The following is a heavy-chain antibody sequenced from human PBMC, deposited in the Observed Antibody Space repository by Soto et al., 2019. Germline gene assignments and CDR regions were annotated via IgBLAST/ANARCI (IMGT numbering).Heavy chain of an antibody. V-gene: IGHV4-31*03. CDR2: IYYSGST. CDR1: GGSISSGGYY. Sequence: SETLSLTCTVSGGSISSGGYYWSWIRQHPGKGLEWIGYIYYSGSTYYNPSLKSRVTISVDTSKNQFSLKLSSVTAADTAVYYCARDGGYCSGGSCYSYSPPNYWGQGTLVTVSS. D-gene: IGHD2-15*01. J-gene: IGHJ4*02. CDR3: ARDGGYCSGGSCYSYSPPNY.